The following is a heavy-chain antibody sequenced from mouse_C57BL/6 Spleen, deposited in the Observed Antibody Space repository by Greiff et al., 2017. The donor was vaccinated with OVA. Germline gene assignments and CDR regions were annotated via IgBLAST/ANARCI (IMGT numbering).Heavy chain of an antibody. D-gene: IGHD2-4*01. CDR1: GYTFTSYW. V-gene: IGHV1-61*01. CDR2: IYPSDSET. Sequence: QVQLQQPGAELVRPGSSVKLSCKASGYTFTSYWMDWVKQRPGQGLEWIGNIYPSDSETHYNQKFKDKATLTVDKSSSTAYMQLSSLTSEDSAVYYCAKEGGRYDYSWFAYWGQGTLVTVSA. CDR3: AKEGGRYDYSWFAY. J-gene: IGHJ3*01.